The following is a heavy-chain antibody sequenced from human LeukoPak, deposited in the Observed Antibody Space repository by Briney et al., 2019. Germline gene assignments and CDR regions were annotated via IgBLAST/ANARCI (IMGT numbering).Heavy chain of an antibody. D-gene: IGHD2-2*01. CDR2: IYTSGST. CDR1: GGSISSYY. CDR3: ARERYQDIVVVPAAATYPYYYYYYGMDV. Sequence: SETLSLTCTVSGGSISSYYWSWIRQPAGKGLEWSGRIYTSGSTNYNPSLKSRVTMSVDTSKNQFSLKLSSVTAADTAVYYCARERYQDIVVVPAAATYPYYYYYYGMDVWGQGTTVTVSS. V-gene: IGHV4-4*07. J-gene: IGHJ6*02.